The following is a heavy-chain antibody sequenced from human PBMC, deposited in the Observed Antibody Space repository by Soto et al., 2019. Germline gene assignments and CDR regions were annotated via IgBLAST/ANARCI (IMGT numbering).Heavy chain of an antibody. J-gene: IGHJ4*02. Sequence: ASVKVSCKASGYTFTSYAMHWVRQAPGQRLEWMGWINAGNGNTKYSQKFQGRVTITRDTSASTAYIELSSLISEDTAVYYCARVADELRYFDYWGQGTLVTVSS. CDR2: INAGNGNT. V-gene: IGHV1-3*01. CDR3: ARVADELRYFDY. D-gene: IGHD3-9*01. CDR1: GYTFTSYA.